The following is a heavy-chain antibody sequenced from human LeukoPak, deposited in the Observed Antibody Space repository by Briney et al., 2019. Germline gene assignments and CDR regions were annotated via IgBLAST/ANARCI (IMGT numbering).Heavy chain of an antibody. D-gene: IGHD4-17*01. CDR3: ARPTVTTHYGMDV. V-gene: IGHV3-66*04. CDR1: GFTVSTNY. CDR2: VYSGGNI. J-gene: IGHJ6*02. Sequence: GGSLRLSCAASGFTVSTNYMTWVRQAPGKGLEWVSVVYSGGNIYYADSVKGRFTISRDNSKDTVYLQMSSLRAEDTAVYYCARPTVTTHYGMDVWGQGTTVTVSS.